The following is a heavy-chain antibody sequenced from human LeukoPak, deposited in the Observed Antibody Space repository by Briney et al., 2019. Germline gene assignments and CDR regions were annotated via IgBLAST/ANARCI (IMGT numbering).Heavy chain of an antibody. CDR2: LSGSGGST. CDR3: ANNYYGPVTYNNPRGY. CDR1: GFTLSSYD. Sequence: GGSLRLSCAASGFTLSSYDMSWVRQAPGKGLEWVSALSGSGGSTYYADSVKGRFTISRDNSKNTLYLQMSRLRAEDTAVYYCANNYYGPVTYNNPRGYWGQGTLVTVSS. V-gene: IGHV3-23*01. D-gene: IGHD3-10*01. J-gene: IGHJ4*02.